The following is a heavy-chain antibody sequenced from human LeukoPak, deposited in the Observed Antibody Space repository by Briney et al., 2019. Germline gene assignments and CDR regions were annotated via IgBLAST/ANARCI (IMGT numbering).Heavy chain of an antibody. CDR3: ARGGSSSWWYSGFDY. V-gene: IGHV3-7*01. J-gene: IGHJ4*02. CDR2: VKQDGSEK. CDR1: GFTFSSNW. Sequence: GGSLRLSCAASGFTFSSNWMSWVRQAPGKGLEWVANVKQDGSEKYYVDSVKGRFTISRDNAKNSLYLQMNSLRAEDTAVYYCARGGSSSWWYSGFDYWGQGTLVTVSS. D-gene: IGHD6-13*01.